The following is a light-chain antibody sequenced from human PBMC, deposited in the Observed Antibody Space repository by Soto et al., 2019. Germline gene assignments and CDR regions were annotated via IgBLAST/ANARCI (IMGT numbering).Light chain of an antibody. CDR1: SGHSSYI. V-gene: IGLV4-60*02. Sequence: QSVLTQSSSASASLGSSVKLTCTLSSGHSSYIIAWHQQKPGKAPRYLMKLEGSGSYNKGSGVPDRFSGSSSGADRYLTISNLQFEDEADYYCETWDSNTRVFGGWTKLTVL. J-gene: IGLJ2*01. CDR3: ETWDSNTRV. CDR2: LEGSGSY.